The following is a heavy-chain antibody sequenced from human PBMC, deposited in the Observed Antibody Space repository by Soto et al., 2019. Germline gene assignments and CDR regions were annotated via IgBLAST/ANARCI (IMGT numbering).Heavy chain of an antibody. CDR2: IWGDGTKK. V-gene: IGHV3-33*01. D-gene: IGHD6-13*01. Sequence: QVHLVESGGGVVQPGRSLTLSCTASGFAFSNYGIHWVRQAPGRGLEWVAGIWGDGTKKFYAGSVRGRFTISRDNSKNTIYLQMNSLRAEDTAVYYCARDWWEEPAGKETVSQFDYWGQGTLVTVSS. CDR3: ARDWWEEPAGKETVSQFDY. CDR1: GFAFSNYG. J-gene: IGHJ4*02.